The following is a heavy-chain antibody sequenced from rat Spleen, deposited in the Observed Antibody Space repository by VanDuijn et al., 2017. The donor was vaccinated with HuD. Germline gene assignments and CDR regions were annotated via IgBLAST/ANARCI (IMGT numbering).Heavy chain of an antibody. D-gene: IGHD1-4*01. CDR2: ITNTGGST. Sequence: EVQLVESGGGLVQPGRSLKLSCVASGFTFNNYWMTWIRQAPGKGLEWVSSITNTGGSTYYPDSVKGRFTISRDNAKSTLYQQMNSLRSEDTATYYCTRRGNYPYYFDYWGQGVMVTVSS. CDR3: TRRGNYPYYFDY. V-gene: IGHV5-31*01. J-gene: IGHJ2*01. CDR1: GFTFNNYW.